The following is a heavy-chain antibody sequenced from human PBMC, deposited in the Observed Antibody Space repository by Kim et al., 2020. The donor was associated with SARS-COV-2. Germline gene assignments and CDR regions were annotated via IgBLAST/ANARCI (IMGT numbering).Heavy chain of an antibody. CDR1: GYSFTSYW. CDR2: IYPGDSDT. Sequence: GESLKISCKGSGYSFTSYWIGWVRQMPGKGLEWMGIIYPGDSDTRYSPSFQGQVTISADKSISTAYLQWSSLKASDTAMYYCARIFWELRAARRLNRAFDIWGQGTMVTVSS. CDR3: ARIFWELRAARRLNRAFDI. J-gene: IGHJ3*02. D-gene: IGHD1-26*01. V-gene: IGHV5-51*01.